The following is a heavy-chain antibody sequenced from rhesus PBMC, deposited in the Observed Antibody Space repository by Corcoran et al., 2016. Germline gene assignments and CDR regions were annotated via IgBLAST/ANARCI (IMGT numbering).Heavy chain of an antibody. Sequence: QVQLQESGPGLVKPLETLSLTCAVSGGSISSNYWSWIRQPPGKGLEWIGYIYGSGTSTNPNPSLKSRFTLSLDTSKKQFSLKLTSVTAADTAVYYCARDAMRFTPTNSLDVWGRGVLVTVSS. CDR3: ARDAMRFTPTNSLDV. V-gene: IGHV4S11*01. J-gene: IGHJ5-2*02. CDR2: IYGSGTST. D-gene: IGHD2-27*01. CDR1: GGSISSNY.